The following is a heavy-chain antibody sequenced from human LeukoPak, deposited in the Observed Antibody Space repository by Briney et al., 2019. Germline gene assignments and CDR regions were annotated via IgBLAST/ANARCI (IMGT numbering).Heavy chain of an antibody. J-gene: IGHJ4*02. V-gene: IGHV4-34*01. CDR1: CGSFSGYF. CDR3: ARVGSGSASHTFDH. D-gene: IGHD1-14*01. Sequence: SETLSLTCAVYCGSFSGYFWGWIRQPPGKGLEWIGEINHSGSTNYNPSLKSRVTISADTSTNHFSLTLSSVTAADTAVYYCARVGSGSASHTFDHWGQGTLVTVSS. CDR2: INHSGST.